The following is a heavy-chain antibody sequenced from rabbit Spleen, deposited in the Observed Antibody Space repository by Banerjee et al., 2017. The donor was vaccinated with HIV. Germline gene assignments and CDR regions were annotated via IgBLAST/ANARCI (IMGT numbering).Heavy chain of an antibody. D-gene: IGHD1-1*01. J-gene: IGHJ4*01. Sequence: QQQLEESGGGLVKPGASLTLTCKASGLDFSSSYWICWVRQAPGKGLEWIACIDSGSSGDTYYASWAKGRFTISKTSSTTVTLQMTSLTAADTATYFCARDLTDVIGWNFAWWGPGTLVTVS. V-gene: IGHV1S45*01. CDR3: ARDLTDVIGWNFAW. CDR2: IDSGSSGDT. CDR1: GLDFSSSYW.